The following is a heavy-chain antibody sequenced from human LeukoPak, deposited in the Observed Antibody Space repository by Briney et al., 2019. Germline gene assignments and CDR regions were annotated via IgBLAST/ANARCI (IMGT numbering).Heavy chain of an antibody. CDR1: GGSLCSYS. D-gene: IGHD2-15*01. Sequence: PSQTLSLTCTVSGGSLCSYSWSWIREPPGKSLEWIGYIYYGGSTYYNSSLKSRVTISVDTSKNQFSLKLSSVTAADTAVYYCARDGNCSGGSCYDFDYWGQGTLVTVSS. J-gene: IGHJ4*02. CDR2: IYYGGST. CDR3: ARDGNCSGGSCYDFDY. V-gene: IGHV4-30-4*01.